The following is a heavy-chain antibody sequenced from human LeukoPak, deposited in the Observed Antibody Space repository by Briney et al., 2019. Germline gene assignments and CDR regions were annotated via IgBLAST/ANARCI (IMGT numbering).Heavy chain of an antibody. D-gene: IGHD2-15*01. Sequence: GGSLRPSCAASGLPFSTHATSWVRQPPGEWLEWVAAISIGKTYYAASVRGRFAISRDDSTNTVYLHMNSLREEDTALYHCVREAGYCSPGCVKTNWFDPWGQGTLVTVPS. J-gene: IGHJ5*02. CDR1: GLPFSTHA. V-gene: IGHV3-23*01. CDR2: ISIGKT. CDR3: VREAGYCSPGCVKTNWFDP.